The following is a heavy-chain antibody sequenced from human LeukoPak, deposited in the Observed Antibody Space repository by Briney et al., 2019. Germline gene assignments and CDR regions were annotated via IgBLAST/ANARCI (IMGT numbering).Heavy chain of an antibody. CDR3: AANSADYNTLGSSYKV. CDR2: INHSGST. Sequence: GSLRLSCAASGFTFSTYGMSWVRQPPGKGLEWIGEINHSGSTNYNPSLKSRVTISVDTSKNQFSLKLNSVTAADTAVFYCAANSADYNTLGSSYKVWGQGTLVTVSS. V-gene: IGHV4-34*08. D-gene: IGHD3-10*01. CDR1: GFTFSTYG. J-gene: IGHJ4*02.